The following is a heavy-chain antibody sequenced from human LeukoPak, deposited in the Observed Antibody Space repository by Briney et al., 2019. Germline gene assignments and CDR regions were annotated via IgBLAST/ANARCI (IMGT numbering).Heavy chain of an antibody. Sequence: GGSLRHSCAASGFTVSSNYMNWVRQAPGKGLEWVSVIYSGGSTYYADSVKGRFTISRDNSKNTLFLQMNSLRAEDTAVYYCAREAVTRNYFDYCGQGTLVTVSS. J-gene: IGHJ4*02. V-gene: IGHV3-53*01. CDR1: GFTVSSNY. CDR3: AREAVTRNYFDY. D-gene: IGHD4-17*01. CDR2: IYSGGST.